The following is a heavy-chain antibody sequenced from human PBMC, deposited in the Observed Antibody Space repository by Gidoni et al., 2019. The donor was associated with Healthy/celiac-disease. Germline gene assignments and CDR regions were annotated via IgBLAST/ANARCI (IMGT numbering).Heavy chain of an antibody. J-gene: IGHJ5*02. V-gene: IGHV4-34*01. CDR2: INHSGST. CDR3: ARAPSPLITIFGVVTNNWFDP. Sequence: QVQLQQWGAGLLKPSETLSLTCAVYGGSFSGYYWSWIRQPPGTGLEWIGEINHSGSTNYNPSLKSRVTISVDTSKNQFSLKLSSVTAADTAVYYCARAPSPLITIFGVVTNNWFDPWGQGTLVTVSS. CDR1: GGSFSGYY. D-gene: IGHD3-3*01.